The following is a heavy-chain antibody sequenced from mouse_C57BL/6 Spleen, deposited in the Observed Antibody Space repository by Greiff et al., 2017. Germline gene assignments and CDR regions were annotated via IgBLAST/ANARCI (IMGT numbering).Heavy chain of an antibody. CDR2: ICPGSGST. D-gene: IGHD1-1*01. Sequence: VQLQQPGAELVKPGASVKMSCKASGYTFTSYWITWVKQRPGQGLEWIGDICPGSGSTNYNETFKSKATLTVDTSSSTAYLQLSSLTSEDSAVYYWARRYGSSAWFAYWGQGTLVTVSA. CDR1: GYTFTSYW. V-gene: IGHV1-55*01. J-gene: IGHJ3*01. CDR3: ARRYGSSAWFAY.